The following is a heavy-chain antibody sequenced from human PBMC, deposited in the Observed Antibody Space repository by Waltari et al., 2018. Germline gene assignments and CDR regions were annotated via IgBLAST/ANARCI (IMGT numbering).Heavy chain of an antibody. J-gene: IGHJ6*02. CDR1: GYSISRGYY. D-gene: IGHD6-19*01. CDR3: ARGGQWLVFYYYGMDV. CDR2: IYHSGST. Sequence: QVQLQESGPGLVKPSETLSLTCAVSGYSISRGYYCGWIRQPPGQGLAWIGSIYHSGSTYYNPSVKSRVTISVDTSKNQFSLKLSSVTAADTAVYYCARGGQWLVFYYYGMDVWGQGTTVTVSS. V-gene: IGHV4-38-2*01.